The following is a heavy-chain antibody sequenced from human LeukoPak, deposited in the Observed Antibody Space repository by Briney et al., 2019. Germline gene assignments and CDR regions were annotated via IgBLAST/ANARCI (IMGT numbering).Heavy chain of an antibody. CDR2: INSDGTIT. J-gene: IGHJ4*02. V-gene: IGHV3-74*01. CDR3: IRANYFDY. Sequence: GGSLRLSCAASGFTFSSYAMHWVRQAPGKGLVWVSRINSDGTITDYADSVKGRFTISRDNAKNTLYLQMNSLRAEDTAVYYCIRANYFDYWGQGTLLTVSS. CDR1: GFTFSSYA.